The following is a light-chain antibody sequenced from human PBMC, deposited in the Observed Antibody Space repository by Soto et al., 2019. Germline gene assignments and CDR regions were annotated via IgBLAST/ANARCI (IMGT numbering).Light chain of an antibody. CDR3: CSYAAGSTVV. CDR1: SSNVGSYNL. Sequence: QSVLTQPASVSGSPGQSITISCTGTSSNVGSYNLVSWYQQHPGKAPKLMIYEVTKRPSGVSNRFSGSKSGNTASLTISGLQAEDEADYYCCSYAAGSTVVFGGGTKVTVL. CDR2: EVT. V-gene: IGLV2-23*02. J-gene: IGLJ3*02.